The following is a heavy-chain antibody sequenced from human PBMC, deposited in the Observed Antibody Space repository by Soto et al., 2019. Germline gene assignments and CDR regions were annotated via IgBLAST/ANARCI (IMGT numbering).Heavy chain of an antibody. V-gene: IGHV3-23*01. CDR2: MTGSGDTT. Sequence: PVGSLRLSCRGSGFTFSDFAMNWVRQAPNKGLEWVSTMTGSGDTTYYAESVRGRFTISRDNSKNTLFLHMTALRADDTAIYFCAKQVYGCSPSPFGSWGQGTLVTVSS. J-gene: IGHJ4*02. D-gene: IGHD4-17*01. CDR1: GFTFSDFA. CDR3: AKQVYGCSPSPFGS.